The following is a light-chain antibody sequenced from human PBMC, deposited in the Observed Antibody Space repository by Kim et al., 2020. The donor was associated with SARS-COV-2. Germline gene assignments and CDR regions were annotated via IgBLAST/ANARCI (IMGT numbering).Light chain of an antibody. V-gene: IGKV1-33*01. CDR1: QDIGKY. CDR2: DSS. J-gene: IGKJ2*01. Sequence: SASVGGRVTITCQASQDIGKYLNWYQQKPGKAPKLLICDSSNLETGVPSRFSGSGSGTHFTFTIASLQPEDIATYYCQQYDDLPYTFGQGTKVEV. CDR3: QQYDDLPYT.